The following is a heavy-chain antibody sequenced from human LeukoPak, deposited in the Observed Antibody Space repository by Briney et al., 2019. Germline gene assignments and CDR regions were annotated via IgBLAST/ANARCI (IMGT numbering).Heavy chain of an antibody. CDR3: ARLATVTTWGANDSVSN. CDR2: IKEDGSEK. J-gene: IGHJ4*02. D-gene: IGHD4-11*01. V-gene: IGHV3-7*02. Sequence: GGSLRLSCAASGFTFSSDWMSWVRQAPGRGLEWVANIKEDGSEKYYVDSVKGRFTISRDNAKNSLYLQMNSLRAEDTAVYYCARLATVTTWGANDSVSNWGQGTLVTVSS. CDR1: GFTFSSDW.